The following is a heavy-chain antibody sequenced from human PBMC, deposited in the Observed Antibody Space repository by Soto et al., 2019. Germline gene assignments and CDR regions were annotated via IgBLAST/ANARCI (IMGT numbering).Heavy chain of an antibody. CDR3: ARDGSSSLIYYYYGMDV. Sequence: SETLSLTCTVSGGSISSGGYYWSWIRQHPGKGLEWIGYIYYSGSTYYNPSLKSRVTISVDTSKNQFSLKLSSVTAADTAVYYCARDGSSSLIYYYYGMDVWGQGTTVTVSS. D-gene: IGHD6-13*01. CDR2: IYYSGST. V-gene: IGHV4-31*03. CDR1: GGSISSGGYY. J-gene: IGHJ6*02.